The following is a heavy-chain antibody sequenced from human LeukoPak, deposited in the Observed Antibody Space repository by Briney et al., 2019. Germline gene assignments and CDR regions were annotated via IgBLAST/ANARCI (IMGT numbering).Heavy chain of an antibody. CDR2: IHYSGST. CDR3: ARESGGSCYYDY. CDR1: GDSIFRSTYY. D-gene: IGHD2-15*01. V-gene: IGHV4-39*07. Sequence: SETLSLTCTVSGDSIFRSTYYWGWIRQPLGKGLEWIGSIHYSGSTYYNPSLKSRVTILVDTSKNQFSLKLSSVTAADTAVYYCARESGGSCYYDYWGQGALVTVSS. J-gene: IGHJ4*02.